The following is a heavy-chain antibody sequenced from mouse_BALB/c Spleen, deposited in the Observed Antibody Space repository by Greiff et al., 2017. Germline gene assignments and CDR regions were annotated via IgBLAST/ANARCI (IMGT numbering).Heavy chain of an antibody. CDR2: IWAGGST. V-gene: IGHV2-9*02. CDR1: GFSLTSYG. Sequence: VQLQQSGPGLVAPSQSLSITCTVSGFSLTSYGVHWVRQPPGKGLEWLGVIWAGGSTNYNSALMSRLSISKDNSKSQVFLKMNSLQTDDTAMYYCATAYYGNYGFAYWGQGTLVTVSA. D-gene: IGHD2-10*01. J-gene: IGHJ3*01. CDR3: ATAYYGNYGFAY.